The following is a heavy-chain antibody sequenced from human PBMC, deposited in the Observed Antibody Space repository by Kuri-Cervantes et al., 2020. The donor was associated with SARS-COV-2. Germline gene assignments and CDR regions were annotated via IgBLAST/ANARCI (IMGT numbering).Heavy chain of an antibody. CDR2: INHSGST. CDR3: ASIGPVNKYYYYYYYMDV. D-gene: IGHD1/OR15-1a*01. Sequence: GSLRLSCAVYGGSFSGYYWSWIRQPPGKGLEWIGEINHSGSTNYNPSLKSRVTISVDTSKNQFSLKLSSVTAADTAVYYCASIGPVNKYYYYYYYMDVWGKGTTVTVSS. V-gene: IGHV4-34*01. CDR1: GGSFSGYY. J-gene: IGHJ6*03.